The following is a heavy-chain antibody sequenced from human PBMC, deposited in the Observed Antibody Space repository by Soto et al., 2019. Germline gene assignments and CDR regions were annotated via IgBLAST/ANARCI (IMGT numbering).Heavy chain of an antibody. CDR1: GFTFSSYS. Sequence: GGSLRLSCAASGFTFSSYSMNWVRQAPGKGLEWLSYISSSSSTIYYADSVKGRFTISRDNSKNTLYLQMNSLRAEDTAVYYCARDLEDAFDIWGQGTMVTVSS. CDR2: ISSSSSTI. CDR3: ARDLEDAFDI. J-gene: IGHJ3*02. V-gene: IGHV3-48*01.